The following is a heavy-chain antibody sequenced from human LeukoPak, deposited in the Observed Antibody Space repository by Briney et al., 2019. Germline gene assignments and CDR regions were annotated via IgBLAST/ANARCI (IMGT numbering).Heavy chain of an antibody. CDR2: IRSNGEAT. D-gene: IGHD1-1*01. Sequence: GSLRLSCAASGFTFSSIAMTWVRQAPGKGLEWVSTIRSNGEATYNADSVKGRFTISGDNSKKTLYLQLNSLRVEDTAIYYCAKGQELDDGVFDSWGQGTLVTVSS. CDR3: AKGQELDDGVFDS. J-gene: IGHJ4*02. V-gene: IGHV3-23*01. CDR1: GFTFSSIA.